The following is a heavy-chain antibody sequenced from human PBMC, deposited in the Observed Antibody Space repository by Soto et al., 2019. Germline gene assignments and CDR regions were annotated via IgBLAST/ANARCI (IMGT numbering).Heavy chain of an antibody. CDR3: ARQRVLSTNMFITSFDP. J-gene: IGHJ5*02. CDR2: VYYTETT. Sequence: PSETLSLTCSLSGGSINSSDHFWGWIRQTPGKGLEWIGSVYYTETTYYNPSLKSPVTISVETSRNTFSLKVNSVTAADTGMYYCARQRVLSTNMFITSFDPWGQGTLVTVSS. CDR1: GGSINSSDHF. V-gene: IGHV4-39*01. D-gene: IGHD3-10*02.